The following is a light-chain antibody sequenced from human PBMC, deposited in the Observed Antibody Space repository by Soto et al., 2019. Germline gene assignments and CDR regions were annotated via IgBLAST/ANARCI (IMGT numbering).Light chain of an antibody. CDR1: QSVSNNY. CDR3: QYYDTFRT. Sequence: EIVLTQSPGTLSLSPGERATLSCRASQSVSNNYLAWCQQKPGQAPRLLIYGASGRATGIPDRFSGSGYGTDFTLTISRLEPEDFAVYYCQYYDTFRTFGQGTKVDI. J-gene: IGKJ1*01. CDR2: GAS. V-gene: IGKV3-20*01.